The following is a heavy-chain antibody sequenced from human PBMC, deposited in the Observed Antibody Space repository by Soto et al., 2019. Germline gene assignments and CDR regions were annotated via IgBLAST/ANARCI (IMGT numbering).Heavy chain of an antibody. CDR3: ARFEGGASGTYGLDV. CDR2: ISGSGGST. J-gene: IGHJ6*02. V-gene: IGHV3-23*01. Sequence: GGSLRLSCAASGFTFSSYAMSWVRQAPGKGLEWVSAISGSGGSTYYADSVKGRFTISRDNSKNTLYLQMNSLRAEDTAIYYCARFEGGASGTYGLDVWGQGTTVTVSS. CDR1: GFTFSSYA. D-gene: IGHD3-10*01.